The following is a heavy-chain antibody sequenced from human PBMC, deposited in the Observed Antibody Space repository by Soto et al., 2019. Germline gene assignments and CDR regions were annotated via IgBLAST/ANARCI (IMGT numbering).Heavy chain of an antibody. V-gene: IGHV1-69*12. J-gene: IGHJ5*02. CDR2: IIPIFGTA. CDR1: GGTFSSYA. Sequence: QVQLVQSGAEVKKPGSSVKVSCKASGGTFSSYAISWVRQAPGQGLEWMGGIIPIFGTANYAQKFQGRVTCTAAETTSTNDMALGSLIAEDTAVYYCARAVVVVVAALGFDPWGQGPLVTVSS. D-gene: IGHD2-15*01. CDR3: ARAVVVVVAALGFDP.